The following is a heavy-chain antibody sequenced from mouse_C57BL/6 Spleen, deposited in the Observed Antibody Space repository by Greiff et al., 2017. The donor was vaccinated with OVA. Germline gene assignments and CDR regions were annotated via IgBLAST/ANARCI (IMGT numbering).Heavy chain of an antibody. CDR1: GYSITSGYY. V-gene: IGHV3-6*01. CDR2: ISYDGSN. J-gene: IGHJ3*01. Sequence: VQLQQSGPGLVKPSQSLSLTCSVTGYSITSGYYWNWIRQFPGNKLEWMGYISYDGSNNYNPSLKNRISITRDTSKNQFFLKLNSVTTEDTATYYCAYTTVVPFAYWGQGTLVTVSA. D-gene: IGHD1-1*01. CDR3: AYTTVVPFAY.